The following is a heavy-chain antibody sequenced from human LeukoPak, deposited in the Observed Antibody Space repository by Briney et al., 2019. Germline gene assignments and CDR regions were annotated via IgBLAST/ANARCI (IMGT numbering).Heavy chain of an antibody. V-gene: IGHV4-30-4*01. J-gene: IGHJ4*02. CDR2: IYYSGST. CDR3: ARADYGGNSGYYFDY. Sequence: SETLSLTCTVSGGSISSGDYYWSWIRQPPGKGLEWIGYIYYSGSTYYNPSLKSRVTISVDMSKNQFSLKLSSVTAADTAVYYCARADYGGNSGYYFDYWGQGTLVTVSS. D-gene: IGHD4-23*01. CDR1: GGSISSGDYY.